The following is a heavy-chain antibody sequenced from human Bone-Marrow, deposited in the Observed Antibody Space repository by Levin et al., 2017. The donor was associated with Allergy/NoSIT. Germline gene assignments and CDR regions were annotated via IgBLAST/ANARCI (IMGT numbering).Heavy chain of an antibody. D-gene: IGHD3-22*01. CDR3: TRVWSVDYYDSSGYYYVFDY. J-gene: IGHJ4*02. Sequence: PGGSLRLSCTASGFTFGDYAMSWFRQAPGKGLEWVGFIRSKAYGGTTEYAASVKGRFTISRDDSKSIAYLQMNSLKTEDTAVYYCTRVWSVDYYDSSGYYYVFDYWGQGTLVTVSS. CDR1: GFTFGDYA. V-gene: IGHV3-49*03. CDR2: IRSKAYGGTT.